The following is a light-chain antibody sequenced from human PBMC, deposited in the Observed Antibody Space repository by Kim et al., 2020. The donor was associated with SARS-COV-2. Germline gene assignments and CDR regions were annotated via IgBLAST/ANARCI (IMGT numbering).Light chain of an antibody. CDR3: QQYDTLPLT. Sequence: DIQMTQSPSSLSASVGDRVTITCQASQDISDYLNWYQQKPGKAPKLLIYDVSNLEKAVPSRFSGRRSVTDFTFTISSLQPEDVATYYCQQYDTLPLTFGGGTKLDIK. V-gene: IGKV1-33*01. J-gene: IGKJ4*01. CDR2: DVS. CDR1: QDISDY.